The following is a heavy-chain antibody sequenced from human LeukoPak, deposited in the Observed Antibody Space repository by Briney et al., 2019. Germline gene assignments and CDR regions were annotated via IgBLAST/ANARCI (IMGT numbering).Heavy chain of an antibody. V-gene: IGHV3-30-3*01. D-gene: IGHD3-10*01. Sequence: GGSLRLSCAASGFTFSSYAMHWVRQAPGKGLEWVAVISYDGSNKYYADSVKGRFTISRDNAKNSLYLQMNSLRAEDTAVYYCARPSGRITMVRGVIIWSAFDIWGQGTMVTVSS. CDR3: ARPSGRITMVRGVIIWSAFDI. CDR1: GFTFSSYA. CDR2: ISYDGSNK. J-gene: IGHJ3*02.